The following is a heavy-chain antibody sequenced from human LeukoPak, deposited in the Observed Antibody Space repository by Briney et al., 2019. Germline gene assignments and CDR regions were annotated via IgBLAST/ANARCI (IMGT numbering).Heavy chain of an antibody. CDR2: ISAYNGNT. Sequence: ASVKVSSKASGYTFTSYGISWVRQAPRQGLEWMGWISAYNGNTNYAQKLQGRVTMTTDTSTSTAYMELRRLRSDDTGVYYCARDPYGDIVDYWGQGTLVTVSS. CDR1: GYTFTSYG. J-gene: IGHJ4*02. V-gene: IGHV1-18*01. D-gene: IGHD4-17*01. CDR3: ARDPYGDIVDY.